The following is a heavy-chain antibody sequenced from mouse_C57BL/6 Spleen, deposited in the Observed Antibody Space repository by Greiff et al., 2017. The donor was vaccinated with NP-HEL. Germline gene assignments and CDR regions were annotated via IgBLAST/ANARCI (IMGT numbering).Heavy chain of an antibody. CDR3: ARTYDGYYFDY. V-gene: IGHV1-64*01. D-gene: IGHD2-3*01. J-gene: IGHJ2*01. CDR1: GYTFTSYW. CDR2: IHPNSGST. Sequence: VKLQQPGAELVKPGASVKLSCKASGYTFTSYWMHWVKQRPGQGLEWIGMIHPNSGSTNYNEKFKSKATLTVDKSSSTAYMQLSSLTSEDSAVYYCARTYDGYYFDYWGQGTTLTVSS.